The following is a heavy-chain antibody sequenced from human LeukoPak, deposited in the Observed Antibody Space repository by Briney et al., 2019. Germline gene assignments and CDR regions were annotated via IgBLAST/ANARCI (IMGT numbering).Heavy chain of an antibody. CDR3: AGQTQHLLFDY. J-gene: IGHJ4*02. CDR2: IYYSGST. Sequence: PSETLSLTCSVSGASISSSYWSWIRQPPGKGLEWIGYIYYSGSTNYNPSLKSRVTISVDTSKNQFSLKLSSVTAADTAVYYCAGQTQHLLFDYWGQGTLVTVSS. V-gene: IGHV4-59*08. CDR1: GASISSSY. D-gene: IGHD6-13*01.